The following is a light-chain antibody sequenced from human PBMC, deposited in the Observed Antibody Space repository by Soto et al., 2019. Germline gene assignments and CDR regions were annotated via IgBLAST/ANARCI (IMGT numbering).Light chain of an antibody. V-gene: IGKV1-5*02. CDR1: QSVSTR. Sequence: DIKMTQSPSTLSGSVGDRVTIICRASQSVSTRLAWYQQKPGKAPKVLIYDASSWAGGVPSRFTGSGSGTEFTLTINSLQPDDFATYYCQQYSVYWTFGQGTMA. CDR2: DAS. CDR3: QQYSVYWT. J-gene: IGKJ1*01.